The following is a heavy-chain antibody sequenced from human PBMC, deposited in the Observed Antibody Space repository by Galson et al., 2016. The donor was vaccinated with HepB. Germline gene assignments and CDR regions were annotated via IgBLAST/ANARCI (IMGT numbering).Heavy chain of an antibody. CDR2: VTWNSGSM. V-gene: IGHV3-9*01. CDR3: AKDLSRGSGSYYSRYYYYGVDV. D-gene: IGHD3-10*01. J-gene: IGHJ6*02. CDR1: GFNFDDYA. Sequence: SLRLSCATSGFNFDDYAMHWVRQGPGKGLEWVSSVTWNSGSMGYADSVKGRFTISRDNAKTSLYLQMNSLRPEDTALYYCAKDLSRGSGSYYSRYYYYGVDVWGRGTTVTVSS.